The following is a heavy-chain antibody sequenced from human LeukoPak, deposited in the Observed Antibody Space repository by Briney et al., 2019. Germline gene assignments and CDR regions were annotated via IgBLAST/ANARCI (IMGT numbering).Heavy chain of an antibody. CDR3: AKLRDEIPIWSD. D-gene: IGHD1-1*01. V-gene: IGHV3-23*01. CDR1: GFTFSSYA. J-gene: IGHJ4*02. CDR2: ISGSGGST. Sequence: GGSLRLSCAASGFTFSSYAMSWVCQAPGKGLEWVSAISGSGGSTYYADSVKGRFTISRDDSKNTLYLQMNSLRAEDTAVYYCAKLRDEIPIWSDWGQGTLVTVSS.